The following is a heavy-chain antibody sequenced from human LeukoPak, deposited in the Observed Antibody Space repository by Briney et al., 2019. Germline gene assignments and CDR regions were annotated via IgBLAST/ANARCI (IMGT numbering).Heavy chain of an antibody. J-gene: IGHJ5*02. CDR2: INTNTGNP. CDR3: ARRYYDFWSGYSLEYNWFDP. CDR1: GYTFTGYY. D-gene: IGHD3-3*01. V-gene: IGHV7-4-1*02. Sequence: ASVKVSCKASGYTFTGYYMHWVRQAPGQGLEWMGWINTNTGNPTYAQGFTGRFVFSLDTSVSTAYLQISSLKAEDTAVYYCARRYYDFWSGYSLEYNWFDPWGQGTLVTVSS.